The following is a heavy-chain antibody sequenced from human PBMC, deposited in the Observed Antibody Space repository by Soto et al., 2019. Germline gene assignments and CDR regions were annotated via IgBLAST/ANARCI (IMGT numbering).Heavy chain of an antibody. CDR3: ARGPNEPFSYVDV. D-gene: IGHD1-1*01. CDR2: ISGGGVTI. V-gene: IGHV3-23*01. CDR1: GFTFSSYA. Sequence: EVQLLESGGGLVQPGGSLRLSCAASGFTFSSYAMRWVRQTPGKGLEWVSAISGGGVTIYYADSVKGRFTISRDNSKSTLYLKMISLRAEDTAVYYCARGPNEPFSYVDVWGKGATVTVYS. J-gene: IGHJ6*03.